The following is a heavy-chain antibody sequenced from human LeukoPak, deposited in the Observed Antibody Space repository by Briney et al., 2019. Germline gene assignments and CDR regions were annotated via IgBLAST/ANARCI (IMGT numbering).Heavy chain of an antibody. J-gene: IGHJ4*02. V-gene: IGHV3-7*05. CDR1: GFTFSSYW. CDR3: ARTGRRLDY. Sequence: AGSLSLTCVASGFTFSSYWMSWVRQAPGKGLEWVANIKEDGSEKSHVASVKGRFTISRDNAKNSLYLQMNSLRAEDTAVYYCARTGRRLDYWGGGTVDRLL. CDR2: IKEDGSEK.